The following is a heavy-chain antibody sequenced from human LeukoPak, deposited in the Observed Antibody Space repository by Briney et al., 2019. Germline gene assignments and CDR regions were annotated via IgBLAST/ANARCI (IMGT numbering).Heavy chain of an antibody. D-gene: IGHD2-15*01. CDR1: GYTFTSYA. CDR2: INAGNGNT. J-gene: IGHJ5*02. Sequence: ASVKVSCKASGYTFTSYAMHWVCQAPGQRLEWMGWINAGNGNTKYSQKFQGRVTITRDTSASTAYMELSSLRSEDTAVYYCARRGYCSGGSCQLSNWFDPWGQGTLVTVSS. CDR3: ARRGYCSGGSCQLSNWFDP. V-gene: IGHV1-3*01.